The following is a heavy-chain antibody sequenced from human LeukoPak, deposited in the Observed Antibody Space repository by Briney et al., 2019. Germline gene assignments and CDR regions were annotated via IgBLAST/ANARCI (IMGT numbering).Heavy chain of an antibody. CDR1: GGSISGHY. D-gene: IGHD3-10*01. Sequence: PSGTLSLTCTVSGGSISGHYHNWVRQSPGRGPEWIGLVHYSGNTNYNPSLKSRVSISTDTSKNQFSLELTSVTAADTAVYYCVIGRGWQPDYWGQGIPVTVSS. J-gene: IGHJ4*02. CDR2: VHYSGNT. V-gene: IGHV4-59*03. CDR3: VIGRGWQPDY.